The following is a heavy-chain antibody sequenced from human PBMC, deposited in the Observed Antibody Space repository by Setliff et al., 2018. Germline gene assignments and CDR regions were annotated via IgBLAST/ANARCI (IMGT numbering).Heavy chain of an antibody. CDR3: AREAKRNVVVVVAATPVY. D-gene: IGHD2-15*01. CDR2: INPSGGST. CDR1: GYTCTSYY. V-gene: IGHV1-46*01. J-gene: IGHJ4*02. Sequence: ASVKVSCKASGYTCTSYYMHWVRQAPGQGLEWMGIINPSGGSTSYAQKFQGRVTMTRDTSTSTVYMELSSLRSEDTAVYYCAREAKRNVVVVVAATPVYWGQGTLVTVSS.